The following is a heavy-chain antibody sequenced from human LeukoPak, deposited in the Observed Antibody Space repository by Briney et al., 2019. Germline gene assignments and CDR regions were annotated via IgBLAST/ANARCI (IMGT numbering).Heavy chain of an antibody. CDR3: ARLKSKNYYGSGRIGWFDP. CDR2: IYYSGST. D-gene: IGHD3-10*01. J-gene: IGHJ5*02. Sequence: SETLSLTCSVSGGSISSSSYFWGWIRQPPEKGLEWIGSIYYSGSTYYNPSLKSRVAISIDTSKNQFSLKLSSVTAADTAVYYCARLKSKNYYGSGRIGWFDPWGQGTLVTVSS. CDR1: GGSISSSSYF. V-gene: IGHV4-39*01.